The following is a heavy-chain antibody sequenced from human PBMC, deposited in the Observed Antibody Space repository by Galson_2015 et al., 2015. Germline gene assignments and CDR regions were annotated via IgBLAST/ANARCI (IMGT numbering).Heavy chain of an antibody. J-gene: IGHJ6*02. D-gene: IGHD2-15*01. CDR3: ARHIMVAARKGGMDV. V-gene: IGHV5-51*01. CDR1: GYSFTSYW. CDR2: IYPGDSDT. Sequence: QSGAEVKKPGESLEISCKGSGYSFTSYWIGWVRQMPGKGLEWMGIIYPGDSDTRYSPSFQGQVTISADKSISTAYLQWSSLRASDTAMYYCARHIMVAARKGGMDVWGQGTTVTVSS.